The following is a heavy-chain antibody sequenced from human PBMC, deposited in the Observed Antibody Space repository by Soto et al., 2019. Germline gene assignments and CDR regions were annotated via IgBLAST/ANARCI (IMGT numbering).Heavy chain of an antibody. V-gene: IGHV3-23*01. J-gene: IGHJ4*02. Sequence: QPGGSLRLSCAASGFTFSTYAMSWVRQAPGKGLEWVSAITGSGTSAYYADSVKGRFTISRDNSKNTLYLQMNSLRAEDTAVYYCPKHSSGWYSNFDYWGQGTPVTVSS. D-gene: IGHD6-19*01. CDR3: PKHSSGWYSNFDY. CDR2: ITGSGTSA. CDR1: GFTFSTYA.